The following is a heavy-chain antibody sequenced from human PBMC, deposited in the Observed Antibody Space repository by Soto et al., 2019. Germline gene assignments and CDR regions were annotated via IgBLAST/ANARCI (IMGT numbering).Heavy chain of an antibody. CDR1: GFTFSSFG. CDR3: VRDRNEMATVTLGY. J-gene: IGHJ4*02. CDR2: ISYDGIDE. V-gene: IGHV3-30*03. Sequence: QVPLLESGGGVVQPGRSLRLSCAASGFTFSSFGLHWVRQAPGKGLEWVAVISYDGIDESYADSVKGRFTISRDNSKNTLYLQMNSLRTEDTAAYYCVRDRNEMATVTLGYWGQGTLVTVSS. D-gene: IGHD1-1*01.